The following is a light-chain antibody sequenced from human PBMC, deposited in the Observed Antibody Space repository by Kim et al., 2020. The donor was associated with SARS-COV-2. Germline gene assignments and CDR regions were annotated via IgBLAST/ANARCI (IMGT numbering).Light chain of an antibody. CDR1: QDITNY. J-gene: IGKJ4*01. CDR3: QKYNSAPLT. Sequence: SASVGDRVTITCRARQDITNYLAWYQQKPGQVPKLLIYAVSTLQSGVPSRFSGGKSGTDFTLTISSLQPEDVATYYCQKYNSAPLTFGGGTKLEI. V-gene: IGKV1-27*01. CDR2: AVS.